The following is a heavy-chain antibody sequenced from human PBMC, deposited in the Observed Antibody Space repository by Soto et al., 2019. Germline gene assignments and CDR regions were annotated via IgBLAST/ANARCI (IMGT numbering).Heavy chain of an antibody. J-gene: IGHJ3*02. V-gene: IGHV4-31*03. D-gene: IGHD1-1*01. CDR1: GVSISSGGYY. CDR3: ARWSQLEGDAFDI. CDR2: IYYTGST. Sequence: QVQLQESGPGLVKPSQTLSLTCTVSGVSISSGGYYWSWNRQHPGKGLEWIGYIYYTGSTYYNPSLRSRVTRSSDTSKNQFSLKLSSVTVADAAVYYCARWSQLEGDAFDIWGQGRMVTVSS.